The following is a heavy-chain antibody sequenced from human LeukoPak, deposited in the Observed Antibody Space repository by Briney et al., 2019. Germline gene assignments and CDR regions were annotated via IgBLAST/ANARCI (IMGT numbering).Heavy chain of an antibody. J-gene: IGHJ4*02. CDR1: GGSIRSYY. Sequence: SETLSLTCTVPGGSIRSYYWGWIRQPAGKGLEWIGRIYSSGSTNYNPSLKSRVTMSVDTSKNQFSLKVRSVTAADTAIYYCARNGYYSVDYWGQGTLVTVSS. V-gene: IGHV4-4*07. CDR3: ARNGYYSVDY. CDR2: IYSSGST. D-gene: IGHD4-17*01.